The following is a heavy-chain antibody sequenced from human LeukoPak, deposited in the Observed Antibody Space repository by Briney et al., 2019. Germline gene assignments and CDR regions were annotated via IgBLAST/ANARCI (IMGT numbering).Heavy chain of an antibody. CDR2: IYYSGST. CDR1: GGSISSSSYY. Sequence: PSETLSLTCTVSGGSISSSSYYWGWIRQPPGKGLEWIGSIYYSGSTYYNPSLKSRVTISVDTSKNQFSLKLSSVTAADTAVYYCVSYHNWNDVSLDWFDPWGQGTLVTVSS. CDR3: VSYHNWNDVSLDWFDP. J-gene: IGHJ5*02. V-gene: IGHV4-39*07. D-gene: IGHD1-1*01.